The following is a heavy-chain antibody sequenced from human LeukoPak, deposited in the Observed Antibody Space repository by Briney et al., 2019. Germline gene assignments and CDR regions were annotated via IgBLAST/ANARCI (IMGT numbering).Heavy chain of an antibody. CDR3: ASSYYDFWNYYMDV. CDR2: IYYSGST. Sequence: PSETLSLTCTVSGGSISSYYWSWIRQPPGKGLEWLGYIYYSGSTNYNPSLKSRVTISVDTSKNQFSLKLSSVTAADTAVYYCASSYYDFWNYYMDVWGKGTTVTVSS. CDR1: GGSISSYY. V-gene: IGHV4-59*01. D-gene: IGHD3-3*01. J-gene: IGHJ6*03.